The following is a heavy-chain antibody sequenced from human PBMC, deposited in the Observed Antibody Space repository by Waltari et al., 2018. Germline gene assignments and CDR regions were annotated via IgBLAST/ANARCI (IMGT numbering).Heavy chain of an antibody. CDR2: IYNSGST. CDR1: GYSISSGYY. J-gene: IGHJ4*02. D-gene: IGHD5-12*01. V-gene: IGHV4-38-2*01. Sequence: QVQLQESGPGLVKPSETLSLTCAVSGYSISSGYYWGWIRQPPGKGLEWIGSIYNSGSTYYNPSLKRRVTISVDTSKNQFSLKLSSVTAADTAVYYCASRRDGYMRRYFDYWGQGTLVTVSS. CDR3: ASRRDGYMRRYFDY.